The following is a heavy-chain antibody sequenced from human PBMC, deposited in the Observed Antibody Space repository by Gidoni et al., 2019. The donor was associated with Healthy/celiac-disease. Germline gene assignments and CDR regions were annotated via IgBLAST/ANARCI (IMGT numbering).Heavy chain of an antibody. CDR3: AMPTGATGPRGAFEI. J-gene: IGHJ3*02. CDR1: GFTFSSYG. CDR2: ISYDGSNK. D-gene: IGHD1-7*01. V-gene: IGHV3-30*03. Sequence: VQMVESGGGVVQPGRSLRLSCAASGFTFSSYGMHWVRQAPGNGLEWVAVISYDGSNKYYADSVKGRFTISRDNSKNTLYLQMNSLRAEDTAVYYCAMPTGATGPRGAFEIWGQGTMVTVSS.